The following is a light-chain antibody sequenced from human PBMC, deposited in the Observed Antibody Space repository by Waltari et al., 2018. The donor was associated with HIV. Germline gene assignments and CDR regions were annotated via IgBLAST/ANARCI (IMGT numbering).Light chain of an antibody. CDR3: YSTDNSGTHIRV. J-gene: IGLJ2*01. CDR2: EDS. CDR1: ALPKKF. Sequence: SYELTQPPSVSVSPGQTARITCSGDALPKKFAYSYQQKSGQAPVLVIYEDSKRPSGIPQRFSGSSSGTMATLTISGAQVADEADYYCYSTDNSGTHIRVFGGGTKLTVL. V-gene: IGLV3-10*01.